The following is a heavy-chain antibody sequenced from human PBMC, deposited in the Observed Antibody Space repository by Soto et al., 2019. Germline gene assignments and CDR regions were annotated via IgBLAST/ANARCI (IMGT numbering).Heavy chain of an antibody. CDR1: GYTFTSYG. V-gene: IGHV1-18*01. D-gene: IGHD3-10*01. CDR2: ISAYNGNT. Sequence: ASVKVSCKASGYTFTSYGISWVRQAPGQGLEWMGWISAYNGNTNYAQKHQGRVTMTTDTSTSTANMEQRSLRSEDTAEYYSARDSGVLLWFGPREGFDPWGQGTLVTVSS. J-gene: IGHJ5*02. CDR3: ARDSGVLLWFGPREGFDP.